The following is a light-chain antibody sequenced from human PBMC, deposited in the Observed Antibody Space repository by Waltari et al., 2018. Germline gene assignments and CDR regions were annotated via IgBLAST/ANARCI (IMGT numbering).Light chain of an antibody. Sequence: DIQMTQSPSSLSASVGDRVTITCRASQSIGDYLNWYQQRPGKAPKLLMYAASSLQSGVPSRFSGSRSVTDFILTISSLQPEDFATYSCQQSYTTPWTFGLGTKVEI. V-gene: IGKV1-39*01. J-gene: IGKJ1*01. CDR1: QSIGDY. CDR2: AAS. CDR3: QQSYTTPWT.